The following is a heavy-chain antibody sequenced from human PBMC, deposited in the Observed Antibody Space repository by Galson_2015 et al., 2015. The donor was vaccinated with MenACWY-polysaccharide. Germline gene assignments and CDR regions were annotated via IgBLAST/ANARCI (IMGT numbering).Heavy chain of an antibody. CDR2: IFGHGRTT. V-gene: IGHV3-23*01. CDR3: AKDMVPDSRYDLDY. CDR1: GFTFYTYS. Sequence: SLRLSGAAAGFTFYTYSMSWVRQAPGKGLEWVSVIFGHGRTTDYADSGKRRFIISRDNSKNTLYLQMNSLRAEDTAVYYCAKDMVPDSRYDLDYWGQGTLVTVSS. J-gene: IGHJ4*02. D-gene: IGHD5-12*01.